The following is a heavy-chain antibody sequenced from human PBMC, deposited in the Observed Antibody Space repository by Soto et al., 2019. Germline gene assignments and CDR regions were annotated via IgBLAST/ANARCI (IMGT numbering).Heavy chain of an antibody. CDR3: AKVYDFWSGYWDV. CDR2: IIPIFGTA. D-gene: IGHD3-3*01. CDR1: GGTFSSYA. V-gene: IGHV1-69*06. J-gene: IGHJ6*02. Sequence: SVQVSGKDSGGTFSSYAISWVRQAPGQGLEWMGGIIPIFGTANYAQKFQGRVTITADKSTSTAYMELSSLRSEDTAVYYCAKVYDFWSGYWDVWGQGTTVTVSS.